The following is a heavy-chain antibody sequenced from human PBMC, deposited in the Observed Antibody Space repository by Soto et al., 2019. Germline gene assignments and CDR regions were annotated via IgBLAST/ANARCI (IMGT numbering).Heavy chain of an antibody. J-gene: IGHJ3*02. CDR2: INAGNGYT. CDR3: ARPKEIFSTPGGFAI. Sequence: ASVKVSCKAAGYTFTFYGMHWVRQAPGQRLEWMGWINAGNGYTEYSQNFQGRVTIIRDTSASTAYMDLSNLRSEDTAVYYCARPKEIFSTPGGFAIWGQGTMVTVSS. CDR1: GYTFTFYG. D-gene: IGHD3-3*01. V-gene: IGHV1-3*01.